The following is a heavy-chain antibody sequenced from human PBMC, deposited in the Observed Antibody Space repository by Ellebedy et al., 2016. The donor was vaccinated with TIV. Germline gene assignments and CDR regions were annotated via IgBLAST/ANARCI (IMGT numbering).Heavy chain of an antibody. Sequence: SETLSLXXTVSGGSISSSSYYWGWIRQPPGKGLEWIGSIYYSGSTYYNPSLKSRVTISVDTSKNQFSLKLSSVTAADTAVYYCASGRWLQLIDYWGQGTLVTVSS. V-gene: IGHV4-39*07. CDR3: ASGRWLQLIDY. CDR1: GGSISSSSYY. J-gene: IGHJ4*02. CDR2: IYYSGST. D-gene: IGHD5-24*01.